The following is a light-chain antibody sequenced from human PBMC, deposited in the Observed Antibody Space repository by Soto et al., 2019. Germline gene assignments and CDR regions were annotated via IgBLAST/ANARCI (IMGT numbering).Light chain of an antibody. J-gene: IGKJ4*01. CDR3: QQYGSSPGT. Sequence: EMVLTQSPGTLSLSPGERATLSCRASQSVISYLAWYQQKRGQAPRLLISGASSRATGIPDRFSGSGSGTDFTLTISRLEPEDFAVYYCQQYGSSPGTFGGGTKVEIK. V-gene: IGKV3-20*01. CDR1: QSVISY. CDR2: GAS.